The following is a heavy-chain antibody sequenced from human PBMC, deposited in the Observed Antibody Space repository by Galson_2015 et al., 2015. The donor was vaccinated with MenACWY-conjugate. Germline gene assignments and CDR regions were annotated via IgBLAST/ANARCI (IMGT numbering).Heavy chain of an antibody. J-gene: IGHJ4*02. Sequence: SLRLSCAASGFTFSSYAMHWVRQAPGKGLEWVAFISYDGSNKYYADSVKGRLTISRDNSKNTLYLQMNSLTAEDTAVYYCAGTNYSGSGSYPSESDYWGQGTLVTVSA. CDR2: ISYDGSNK. D-gene: IGHD3-10*01. CDR3: AGTNYSGSGSYPSESDY. CDR1: GFTFSSYA. V-gene: IGHV3-30*04.